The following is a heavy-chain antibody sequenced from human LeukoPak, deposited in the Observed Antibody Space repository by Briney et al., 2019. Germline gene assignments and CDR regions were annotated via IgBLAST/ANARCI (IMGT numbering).Heavy chain of an antibody. CDR1: GFTFSSYG. V-gene: IGHV3-30*18. D-gene: IGHD3-10*01. CDR2: ISYDGSNK. J-gene: IGHJ5*02. Sequence: GGSLGLSCAASGFTFSSYGMHWVRQAPGKGLEWVAVISYDGSNKYYADSVKGRFTISRDNSKNTLYLQMNSLRAEDTAVYYCAKALWASSGFDPWGQGTLVTVSS. CDR3: AKALWASSGFDP.